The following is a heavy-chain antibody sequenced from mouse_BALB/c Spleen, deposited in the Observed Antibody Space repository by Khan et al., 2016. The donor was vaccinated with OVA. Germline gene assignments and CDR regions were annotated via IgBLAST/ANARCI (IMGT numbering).Heavy chain of an antibody. J-gene: IGHJ4*01. CDR2: INTYTGEP. D-gene: IGHD2-14*01. CDR1: GYTFTNYG. CDR3: ARVGYSGTMDY. Sequence: QIQLVQSGPELKKPGETVKISCKASGYTFTNYGMNWVKQAPGKGLKWMGFINTYTGEPTYADDFKGRFAFSLETSVSTAYLRINNLKNEDTSTYFCARVGYSGTMDYWGQGTSVTVSS. V-gene: IGHV9-3-1*01.